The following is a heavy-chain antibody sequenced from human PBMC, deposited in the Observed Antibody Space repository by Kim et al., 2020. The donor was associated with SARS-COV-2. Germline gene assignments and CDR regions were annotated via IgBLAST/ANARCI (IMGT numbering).Heavy chain of an antibody. V-gene: IGHV1-46*01. CDR1: GYTFTSYY. CDR2: INPSGGST. D-gene: IGHD6-19*01. J-gene: IGHJ6*02. Sequence: ASVKVSCKASGYTFTSYYMHWVRQAPGQGLEWMGIINPSGGSTSYAQKFQGRVTMTRDTSTSTVYMELSSLRSEDTAVYYCAREAFLGAGQMGEYGMDVWGQGTTVTVSS. CDR3: AREAFLGAGQMGEYGMDV.